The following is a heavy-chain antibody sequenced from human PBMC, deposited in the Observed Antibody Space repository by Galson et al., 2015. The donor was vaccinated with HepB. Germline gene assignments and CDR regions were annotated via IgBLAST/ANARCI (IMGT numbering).Heavy chain of an antibody. V-gene: IGHV3-64D*06. D-gene: IGHD6-13*01. CDR2: VTSNGGST. J-gene: IGHJ4*02. Sequence: SLRLSCAASGFTFSTYAMHWVRQAPGKGLEYVSGVTSNGGSTYYADSVKGRFTISRDNSKNTLYLQMSSLRTEDTAVYYCVKGVNHNSWYYFDYWGQGALVTVSS. CDR3: VKGVNHNSWYYFDY. CDR1: GFTFSTYA.